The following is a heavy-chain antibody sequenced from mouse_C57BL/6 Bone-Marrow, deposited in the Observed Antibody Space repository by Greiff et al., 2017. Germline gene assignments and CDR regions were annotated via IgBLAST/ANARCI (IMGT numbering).Heavy chain of an antibody. Sequence: QVQLQQSGAELVRPGSSVKLSCKASGYTFTSYWMHWVKQRPIQGLEWIGNIDPSDSETHYNQKFKDKATLTVDKSSSTAYMQLSSLTSGDSAVYYCARGGYYGSSRYYAMDYWGQGTSVTVSS. CDR3: ARGGYYGSSRYYAMDY. J-gene: IGHJ4*01. CDR1: GYTFTSYW. V-gene: IGHV1-52*01. CDR2: IDPSDSET. D-gene: IGHD1-1*01.